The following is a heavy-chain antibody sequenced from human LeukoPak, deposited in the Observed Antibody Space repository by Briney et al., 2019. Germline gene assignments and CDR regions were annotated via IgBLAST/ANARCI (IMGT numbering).Heavy chain of an antibody. CDR2: IYTSGST. D-gene: IGHD5-18*01. CDR1: GGSISSGSYY. V-gene: IGHV4-61*02. J-gene: IGHJ4*02. Sequence: SQTLSLTCTLSGGSISSGSYYWSWIRQPAGKGLEWIGRIYTSGSTNYNPSLKSRVTISVDTSKNQFSLKLSSVTAADTAVYYCARSVKDTAMAYFDYWGQGTLVTVSA. CDR3: ARSVKDTAMAYFDY.